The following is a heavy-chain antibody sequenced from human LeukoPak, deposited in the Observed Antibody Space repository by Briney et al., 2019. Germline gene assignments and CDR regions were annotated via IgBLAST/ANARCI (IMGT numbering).Heavy chain of an antibody. CDR3: ARGGRDGYNRGYYYMDV. J-gene: IGHJ6*03. V-gene: IGHV4-4*07. D-gene: IGHD5-24*01. CDR2: IYTSGST. CDR1: GGSISSYY. Sequence: SETLSLTCTVSGGSISSYYWSWIRQPAGKGLEWIGRIYTSGSTNYNPSLKSRVTMSVDTSKNQFSLKLSSVTAADTAVYYCARGGRDGYNRGYYYMDVWGKGTTVTVSS.